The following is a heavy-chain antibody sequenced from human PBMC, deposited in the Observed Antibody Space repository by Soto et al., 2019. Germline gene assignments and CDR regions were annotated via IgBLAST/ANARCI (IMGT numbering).Heavy chain of an antibody. Sequence: PGGSLRLSCAASGFTFSSYEMNWVRQAPGKGLEWVSYISSSGSTIYYAASVKGRFTISRDNAKTSLYLQMNSLRAEDTAVYYCARDPGPSGYSYGDDYWGQGTLVTVSS. CDR2: ISSSGSTI. CDR1: GFTFSSYE. D-gene: IGHD5-18*01. J-gene: IGHJ4*02. V-gene: IGHV3-48*03. CDR3: ARDPGPSGYSYGDDY.